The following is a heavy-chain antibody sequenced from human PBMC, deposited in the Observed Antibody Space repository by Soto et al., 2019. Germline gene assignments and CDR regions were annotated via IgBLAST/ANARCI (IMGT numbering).Heavy chain of an antibody. CDR2: IYYSGST. Sequence: QLQLQESGPGLVKPSETLSLTCTVSGGSISSSSYYWGWIRQPPGKGLEWIGSIYYSGSTYYNPSLKSRVTISVDTSKNQFSLKLSSVTAADTAVYYCARHRWITMIVALTGLPNWFDPWGQGTLVTVSS. CDR3: ARHRWITMIVALTGLPNWFDP. D-gene: IGHD3-22*01. J-gene: IGHJ5*02. V-gene: IGHV4-39*01. CDR1: GGSISSSSYY.